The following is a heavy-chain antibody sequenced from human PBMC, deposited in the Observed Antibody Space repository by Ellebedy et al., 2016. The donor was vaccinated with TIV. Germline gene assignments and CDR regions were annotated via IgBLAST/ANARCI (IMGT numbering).Heavy chain of an antibody. Sequence: MPSETLSLTCTVSGGFITSSDSYWGWIRQPPGKGLAWIATIEYSGNIYYNASLKSRVIISADISQNQFSLQVSSLTAADTAGYYCARVKATGDQARGLIDAWGQGTLVTVSS. CDR3: ARVKATGDQARGLIDA. CDR2: IEYSGNI. CDR1: GGFITSSDSY. J-gene: IGHJ5*02. D-gene: IGHD1-26*01. V-gene: IGHV4-39*01.